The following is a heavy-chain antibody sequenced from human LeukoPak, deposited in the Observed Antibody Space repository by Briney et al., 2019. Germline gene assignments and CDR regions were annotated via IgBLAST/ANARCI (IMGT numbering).Heavy chain of an antibody. Sequence: SETLSLTCTVSGVSISSYYWTWIRQPPGQGLEWIGYIYYSGSTKYNPSLKSRVTISVDTSKNQFSLNLSSLTAADTAVYYCARLRTWGPEWYLDLWGRGTLVTVSS. CDR3: ARLRTWGPEWYLDL. V-gene: IGHV4-59*01. J-gene: IGHJ2*01. CDR1: GVSISSYY. D-gene: IGHD7-27*01. CDR2: IYYSGST.